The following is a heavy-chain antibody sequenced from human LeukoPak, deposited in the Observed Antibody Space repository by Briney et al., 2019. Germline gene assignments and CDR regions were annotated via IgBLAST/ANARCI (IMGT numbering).Heavy chain of an antibody. Sequence: GGSLRLSCAASGFTSSSHSMNWVRQAPGKGLEWVSYISSSGSTIYYADSVKGRFSISRDNAKNSLHLQMNSLRVEDTAVYYCARGTVAGKAPYWGQGTLVTVSS. V-gene: IGHV3-48*01. CDR1: GFTSSSHS. CDR3: ARGTVAGKAPY. CDR2: ISSSGSTI. J-gene: IGHJ4*02. D-gene: IGHD6-19*01.